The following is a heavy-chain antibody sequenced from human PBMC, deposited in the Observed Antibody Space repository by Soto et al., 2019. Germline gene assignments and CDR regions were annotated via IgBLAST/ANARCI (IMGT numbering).Heavy chain of an antibody. Sequence: QVQLVESGGGVVQPGRSLRLSCAASGFTFSSYAMHWVRQAPGKGLEWVAVISYDGSNKYYADSVKGRFTISRDNSKNTLYLQMNSLRAEDRAVYHCARAGCDGGSCYTLVGLRYGMDVWGQGTTVTVSS. CDR1: GFTFSSYA. CDR2: ISYDGSNK. J-gene: IGHJ6*02. D-gene: IGHD2-15*01. CDR3: ARAGCDGGSCYTLVGLRYGMDV. V-gene: IGHV3-30-3*01.